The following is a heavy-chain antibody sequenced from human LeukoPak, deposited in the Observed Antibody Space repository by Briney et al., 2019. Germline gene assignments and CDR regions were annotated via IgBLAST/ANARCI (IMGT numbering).Heavy chain of an antibody. J-gene: IGHJ4*02. D-gene: IGHD3-3*01. CDR1: GFTFSTYT. CDR3: ARVPTTGFWSGYSNYYFDY. CDR2: ISSRSSDI. V-gene: IGHV3-21*01. Sequence: GGSLRLSCAASGFTFSTYTMNWVRQAPGKGLEWVSSISSRSSDIDYADSAKGRFTISRDNAKNSLYLQMNSLRAEDTAVYYCARVPTTGFWSGYSNYYFDYWGQGTLVTVSS.